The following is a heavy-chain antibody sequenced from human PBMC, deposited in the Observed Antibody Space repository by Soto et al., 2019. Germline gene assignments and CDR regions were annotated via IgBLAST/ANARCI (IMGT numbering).Heavy chain of an antibody. D-gene: IGHD3-22*01. CDR2: ISYDGSNK. V-gene: IGHV3-30-3*01. Sequence: GGSLRLSCAASGFTFSSYAMHWVRQAPGKGLEWVAVISYDGSNKYYADSVKGRFTISRDNSKNTLYLQMNSLRAEDTAVYYCARDRGNYYDSSGYYYPGYWGQGTLVTVSS. CDR1: GFTFSSYA. J-gene: IGHJ4*02. CDR3: ARDRGNYYDSSGYYYPGY.